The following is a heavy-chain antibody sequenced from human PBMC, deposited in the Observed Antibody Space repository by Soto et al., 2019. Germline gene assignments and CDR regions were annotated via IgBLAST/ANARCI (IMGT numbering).Heavy chain of an antibody. Sequence: QLEMQESGPGLLKPSETLSLTCTVSGGSGSSGPYYWGRIRQPPGKGLEWIGSAHYSATIYYNPSLKSRVTMSVDTSEKHLSLKLTSVTAADTAVYYCARQPCDSRWRFDYWGQGTPVTVSS. CDR3: ARQPCDSRWRFDY. CDR1: GGSGSSGPYY. V-gene: IGHV4-39*01. D-gene: IGHD3-22*01. CDR2: AHYSATI. J-gene: IGHJ4*02.